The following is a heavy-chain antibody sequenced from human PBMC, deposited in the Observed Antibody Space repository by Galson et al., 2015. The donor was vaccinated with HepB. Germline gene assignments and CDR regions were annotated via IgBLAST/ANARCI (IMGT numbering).Heavy chain of an antibody. V-gene: IGHV4-59*01. CDR2: AYYTGNT. D-gene: IGHD6-19*01. J-gene: IGHJ3*01. CDR3: ARVVGQWLIHDAFDL. CDR1: GASMNDYY. Sequence: ETLSLTCTVSGASMNDYYWTWSRHPPERGLEWIGHAYYTGNTQYNPSLRGRFTISRDTSNNQFSLKLTSLTVADTAVYFCARVVGQWLIHDAFDLWGQGTLVTVSS.